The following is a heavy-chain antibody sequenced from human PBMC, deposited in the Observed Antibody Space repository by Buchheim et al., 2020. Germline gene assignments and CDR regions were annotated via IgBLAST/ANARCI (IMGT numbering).Heavy chain of an antibody. V-gene: IGHV3-33*01. CDR1: GFTFSSYG. D-gene: IGHD4-17*01. J-gene: IGHJ3*02. Sequence: QVQLVESGGGVVQPGRSLRLSCAASGFTFSSYGMHWVRQAPGKGLKWVAVIWYDGSNKYYADSVKGRFTISRDNSKNTLYLQMNSLRAEDTAVYYCATRGLLRSTAFDIWGQGT. CDR2: IWYDGSNK. CDR3: ATRGLLRSTAFDI.